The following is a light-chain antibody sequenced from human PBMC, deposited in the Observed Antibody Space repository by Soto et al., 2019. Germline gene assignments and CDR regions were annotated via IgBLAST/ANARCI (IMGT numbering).Light chain of an antibody. CDR1: QSVSSSY. J-gene: IGKJ1*01. V-gene: IGKV3-20*01. CDR3: QQYGSHPRT. CDR2: VAS. Sequence: EIELTQSPGTLSLSPGERATLSCRASQSVSSSYLAWYQQKPGQALRLLIYVASSMATGIPYRFSGSGSGTGFTLTISRLEPEDFAVYYCQQYGSHPRTFGQGTKVDI.